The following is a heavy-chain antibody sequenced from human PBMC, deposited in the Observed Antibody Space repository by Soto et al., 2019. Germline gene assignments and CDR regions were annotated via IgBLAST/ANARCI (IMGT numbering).Heavy chain of an antibody. CDR2: IYYSGST. D-gene: IGHD2-2*01. CDR3: ARGVHIVVVPAAIPVGGWFDP. Sequence: SETLSLTCTVSGGSISSGGYYWSWIRQHPGKGLEWIGYIYYSGSTYYNPSLKSRVTISVDTSKNQFSLKLSSVTAADTAGYYCARGVHIVVVPAAIPVGGWFDPWGQGTLVTVSS. J-gene: IGHJ5*02. V-gene: IGHV4-31*03. CDR1: GGSISSGGYY.